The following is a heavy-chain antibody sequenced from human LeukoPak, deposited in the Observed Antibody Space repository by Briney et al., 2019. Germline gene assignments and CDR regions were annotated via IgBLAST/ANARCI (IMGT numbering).Heavy chain of an antibody. D-gene: IGHD4-17*01. V-gene: IGHV4-59*01. J-gene: IGHJ4*02. CDR3: ARDDYGDNPFDY. Sequence: SETLSLTCTVSGGSISSYYWSWIRQPPGKGLEWIGYIYYSGSTNYNPSLKSRVTISVDTSKNQFSLKLSSVPAADTAVYYCARDDYGDNPFDYWGQGTLVTVSS. CDR2: IYYSGST. CDR1: GGSISSYY.